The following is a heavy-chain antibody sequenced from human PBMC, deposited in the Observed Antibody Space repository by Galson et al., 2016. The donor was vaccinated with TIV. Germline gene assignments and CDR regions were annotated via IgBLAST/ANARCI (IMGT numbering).Heavy chain of an antibody. J-gene: IGHJ6*02. CDR1: GYTFSKYG. CDR3: ARDRGSMTMILVVDYYYGMDV. Sequence: SVKVSCKASGYTFSKYGISWVRQAPGQGLEWMGWISGYSGNTNYARKLKGRVSMTTDTSTGTAFMEVRSLTSGDTAVYYCARDRGSMTMILVVDYYYGMDVWGQGTTVTVSS. CDR2: ISGYSGNT. D-gene: IGHD3-22*01. V-gene: IGHV1-18*04.